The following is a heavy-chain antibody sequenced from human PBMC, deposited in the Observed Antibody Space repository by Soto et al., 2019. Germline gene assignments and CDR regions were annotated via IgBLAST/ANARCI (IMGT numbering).Heavy chain of an antibody. D-gene: IGHD2-21*02. CDR1: GGTFSSYA. CDR3: ARDRAYCGGDCYSDYYYYGLDV. J-gene: IGHJ6*02. Sequence: ASVKVSCKASGGTFSSYAISWVRQAPGQGLEWMGGIIPIFGTANYAQKFQGRVTITADESTSTAYMELSSLRSEDTAVYYCARDRAYCGGDCYSDYYYYGLDVWGQGTTVTDSS. V-gene: IGHV1-69*13. CDR2: IIPIFGTA.